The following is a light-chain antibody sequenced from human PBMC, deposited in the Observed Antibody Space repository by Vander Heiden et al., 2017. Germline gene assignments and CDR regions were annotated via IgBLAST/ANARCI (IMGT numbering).Light chain of an antibody. CDR2: VNSDGTH. Sequence: QLVVTQSPSASASLGASVKLTCLLSSGHSNYAIAWHQQQPEKGPRYLMKVNSDGTHRKGDGIPDRFSGSSSGAERYLTISTLQAEDEADYYCQTWDTGIGIIGGGTKLTVL. J-gene: IGLJ2*01. CDR1: SGHSNYA. V-gene: IGLV4-69*01. CDR3: QTWDTGIGI.